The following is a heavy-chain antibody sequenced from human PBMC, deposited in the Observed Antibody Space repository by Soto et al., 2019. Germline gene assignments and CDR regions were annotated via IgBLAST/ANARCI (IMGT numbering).Heavy chain of an antibody. J-gene: IGHJ2*01. Sequence: EVQLLESGGGLVQPGGSLRLSCVGSGFTFINYAMNWVRQTPGKGLVWVSTISGGGDRTFDADTVKGRFTISRDNSKNTLNLQMNSLRADETAVYYWVRKVLGSTSRPDWWYFDLWCCGTRVTGSS. CDR1: GFTFINYA. D-gene: IGHD2-2*01. V-gene: IGHV3-23*01. CDR3: VRKVLGSTSRPDWWYFDL. CDR2: ISGGGDRT.